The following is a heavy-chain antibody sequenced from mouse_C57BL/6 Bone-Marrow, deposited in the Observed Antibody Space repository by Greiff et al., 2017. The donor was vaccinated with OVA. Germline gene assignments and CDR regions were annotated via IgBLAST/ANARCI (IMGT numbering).Heavy chain of an antibody. CDR3: TSIYYGILFAY. CDR1: GFNIKDDY. CDR2: IDPENGDT. Sequence: VQLQQSGAELVRPGASVKLSCTASGFNIKDDYMHWVKQRPEQGLEWIGWIDPENGDTEYASKFQGKATITADTSSNTAYLQLSSLTSEDTAVYYCTSIYYGILFAYWGQETLVTVSA. D-gene: IGHD2-1*01. V-gene: IGHV14-4*01. J-gene: IGHJ3*01.